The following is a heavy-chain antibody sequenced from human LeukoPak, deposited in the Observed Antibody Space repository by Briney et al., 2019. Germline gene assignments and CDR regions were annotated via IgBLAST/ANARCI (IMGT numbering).Heavy chain of an antibody. CDR2: IRSKANSYAT. CDR3: TRARTVRGATYYSDY. D-gene: IGHD1-26*01. Sequence: GGSLKLSCAASGFTFSGSAMHWVRQASGKGLEWVGRIRSKANSYATLYAASVKGRFTISRDDSNNTAYLQMSSLQTEDAAVYYCTRARTVRGATYYSDYWGQGALVTVSS. CDR1: GFTFSGSA. J-gene: IGHJ4*02. V-gene: IGHV3-73*01.